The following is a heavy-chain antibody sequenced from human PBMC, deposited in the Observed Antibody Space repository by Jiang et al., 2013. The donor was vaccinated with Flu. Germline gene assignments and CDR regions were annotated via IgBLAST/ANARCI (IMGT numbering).Heavy chain of an antibody. CDR1: GYTFTNYG. Sequence: GAEVKKPGASVKVSCKASGYTFTNYGITWVRQAPGQGLEWMGWISPNNGNTDYAQNLQGRVTLTTDTSTSTAYMELRSLRPDDTALYFCAKGGVGFTARLINWFDPWGQGTLVTVSS. V-gene: IGHV1-18*01. J-gene: IGHJ5*02. CDR3: AKGGVGFTARLINWFDP. CDR2: ISPNNGNT. D-gene: IGHD1-26*01.